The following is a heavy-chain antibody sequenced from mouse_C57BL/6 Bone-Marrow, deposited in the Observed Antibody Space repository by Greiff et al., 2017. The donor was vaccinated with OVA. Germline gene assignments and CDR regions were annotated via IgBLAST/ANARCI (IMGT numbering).Heavy chain of an antibody. CDR2: INPYNGGT. J-gene: IGHJ2*01. D-gene: IGHD2-3*01. CDR1: GYTFTDYY. V-gene: IGHV1-19*01. Sequence: EVQLQQSGPVLVKPGASVKMSCKASGYTFTDYYMNWVKQSHGKSLEWIGVINPYNGGTSYNQKFKGKATLTVDKSSSTAYMELNSLTSEDSAVYYCARGWLLLDYWGQGTTLTVSS. CDR3: ARGWLLLDY.